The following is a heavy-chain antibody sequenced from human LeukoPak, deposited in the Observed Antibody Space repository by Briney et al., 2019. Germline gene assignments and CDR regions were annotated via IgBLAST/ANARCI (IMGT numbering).Heavy chain of an antibody. Sequence: SETLSLTCTVSGGSISSGDDYWSWIRQHPGKGLEWIGYIYYSGSTYYNPSLKSRVTISVDTSKNQFSLKLSSVTAADTAVYYCARDAGIAAAGHLDYWGQGTLVTVSS. CDR2: IYYSGST. D-gene: IGHD6-13*01. CDR1: GGSISSGDDY. V-gene: IGHV4-31*03. J-gene: IGHJ4*02. CDR3: ARDAGIAAAGHLDY.